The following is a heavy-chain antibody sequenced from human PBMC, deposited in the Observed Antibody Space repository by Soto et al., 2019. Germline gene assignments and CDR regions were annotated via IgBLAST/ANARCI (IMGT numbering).Heavy chain of an antibody. V-gene: IGHV1-69*13. CDR3: ARANCTNGVCYVWAYYYYGMDV. J-gene: IGHJ6*02. CDR1: GGTFSSYA. CDR2: IIPIFGTA. D-gene: IGHD2-8*01. Sequence: SVKVSCKASGGTFSSYAISWVRQAPGQGLEWMGGIIPIFGTANYAQKFQGRVTITADESTSTAYMELSSLRSEDTAVYYCARANCTNGVCYVWAYYYYGMDVWGPGTTLTV.